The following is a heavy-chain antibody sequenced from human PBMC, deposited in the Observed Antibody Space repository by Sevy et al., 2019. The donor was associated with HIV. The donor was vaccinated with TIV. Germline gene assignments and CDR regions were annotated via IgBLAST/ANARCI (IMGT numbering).Heavy chain of an antibody. CDR3: TTDTIVGATGWYYYYGMDV. D-gene: IGHD1-26*01. Sequence: GGSLRLSCAASGFTFSNAWMSWVRQAPGKGLEWVGRIKSKTDGGTTDYAAPVKGRFTISREDSKNTLYLQMNSLKTEDTAVYYCTTDTIVGATGWYYYYGMDVWGQGTTVTVSS. J-gene: IGHJ6*02. CDR2: IKSKTDGGTT. V-gene: IGHV3-15*01. CDR1: GFTFSNAW.